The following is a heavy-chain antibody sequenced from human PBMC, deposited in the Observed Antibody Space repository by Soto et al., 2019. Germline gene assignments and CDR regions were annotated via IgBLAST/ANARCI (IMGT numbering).Heavy chain of an antibody. CDR3: ASPKIAFYNWFDP. Sequence: PSETLSLTCTVSGGSIGSYYWSWIRQPPGKGLEWIGYIYYSDSINYNPSLKSRVTISVDTSKNQFSLKLSSVTAADTAVYYCASPKIAFYNWFDPWGQGTLVTVSS. D-gene: IGHD3-3*02. J-gene: IGHJ5*02. CDR2: IYYSDSI. V-gene: IGHV4-59*08. CDR1: GGSIGSYY.